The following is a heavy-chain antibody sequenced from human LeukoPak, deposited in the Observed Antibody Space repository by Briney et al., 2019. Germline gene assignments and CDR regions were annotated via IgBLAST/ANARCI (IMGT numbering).Heavy chain of an antibody. J-gene: IGHJ6*02. CDR3: ARASSSYYGMGV. D-gene: IGHD2-2*01. Sequence: SETLSLTCTVSGGYISSYYWSLIRQPPGKGLEWIGYIYYSGSTSYNPYLKSRVTTSVDTSKNQFSLKLSSVTAADTAMYYCARASSSYYGMGVWGQGTTVTVSS. V-gene: IGHV4-59*01. CDR2: IYYSGST. CDR1: GGYISSYY.